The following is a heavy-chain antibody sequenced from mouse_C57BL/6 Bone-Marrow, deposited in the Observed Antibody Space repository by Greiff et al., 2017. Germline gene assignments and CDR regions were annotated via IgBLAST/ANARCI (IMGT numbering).Heavy chain of an antibody. J-gene: IGHJ4*01. CDR1: GFTFTSYG. CDR2: IRTGGSYT. CDR3: ARQGAMDY. V-gene: IGHV5-6*01. Sequence: EVQLLEPGGDLVKPGGSLKLSCAASGFTFTSYGMSWVRQTPGQSLEWVATIRTGGSYTNYPDSVKGRSTFSRDNAKNTLYLQMSSLKSEDTAIYYCARQGAMDYWGQGTSVTVSS.